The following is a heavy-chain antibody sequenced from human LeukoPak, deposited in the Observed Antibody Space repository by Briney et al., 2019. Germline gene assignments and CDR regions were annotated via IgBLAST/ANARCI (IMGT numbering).Heavy chain of an antibody. D-gene: IGHD3-10*01. J-gene: IGHJ4*02. V-gene: IGHV4-39*07. Sequence: SETLSLTCTVSGGSISSSSYYWGWIRQPPGKGLEWIGSIYYSGSTYCNPSLKSRVTISVDTSKNQFSLKLSSVTAADTAVYYCARVGGGSGSPYWGQGTLVTVSS. CDR1: GGSISSSSYY. CDR2: IYYSGST. CDR3: ARVGGGSGSPY.